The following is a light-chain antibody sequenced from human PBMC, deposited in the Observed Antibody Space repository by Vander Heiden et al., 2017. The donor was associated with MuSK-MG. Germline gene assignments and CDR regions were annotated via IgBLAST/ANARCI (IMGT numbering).Light chain of an antibody. V-gene: IGLV2-8*01. CDR1: SSDMGSLNF. J-gene: IGLJ2*01. CDR2: EVI. CDR3: SAYAGNNIWL. Sequence: QSALPHPPSASGSPGQSVTMSCTGTSSDMGSLNFVSWYQQHPGKGPPKLILFEVIKRPSGVPDRFSGSKSGNTASLTVSGLQAEDEAIYHCSAYAGNNIWLFGGGTKLTVL.